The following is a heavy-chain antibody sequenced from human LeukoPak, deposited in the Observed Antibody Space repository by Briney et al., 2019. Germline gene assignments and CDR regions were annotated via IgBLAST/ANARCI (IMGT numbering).Heavy chain of an antibody. CDR3: TRDGHASHHVGY. J-gene: IGHJ4*02. CDR1: GFTVSSSY. D-gene: IGHD2-2*01. CDR2: IYIGGSI. V-gene: IGHV3-53*01. Sequence: GGSLRLSCVASGFTVSSSYMSWVRQAPGKGLEWVSIIYIGGSIYYADSVKGRFTISRDNSKNTLYLQMTSLRAEDAAIYYCTRDGHASHHVGYWGQGTLVTVSS.